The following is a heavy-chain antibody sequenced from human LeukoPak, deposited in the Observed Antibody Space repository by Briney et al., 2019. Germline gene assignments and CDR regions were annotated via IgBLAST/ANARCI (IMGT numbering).Heavy chain of an antibody. CDR1: GFTFTSSA. V-gene: IGHV1-58*02. D-gene: IGHD1-14*01. CDR2: IVVGSGNT. CDR3: AAFTGSPDAFDI. J-gene: IGHJ3*02. Sequence: SVKVSCKASGFTFTSSAMQWVRQARGQRLEWIGWIVVGSGNTNYAQKFQERVTITRDMSTSTACMELSSLRSEDTAVYYCAAFTGSPDAFDIWGQGTMVTVSS.